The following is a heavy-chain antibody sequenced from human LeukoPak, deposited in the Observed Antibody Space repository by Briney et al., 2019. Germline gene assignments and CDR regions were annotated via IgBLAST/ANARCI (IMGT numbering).Heavy chain of an antibody. V-gene: IGHV3-43*02. D-gene: IGHD2/OR15-2a*01. CDR2: IKADGSGT. J-gene: IGHJ6*02. Sequence: GGSLRLSCAASGFSIGPYAMYWVRQGPGRGLEWVSVIKADGSGTFYADSVRGRFTTSRDNSKNSLYLQMNSLTSQDTALYYCATWAFYHNLDVWGQGTTVIVSS. CDR1: GFSIGPYA. CDR3: ATWAFYHNLDV.